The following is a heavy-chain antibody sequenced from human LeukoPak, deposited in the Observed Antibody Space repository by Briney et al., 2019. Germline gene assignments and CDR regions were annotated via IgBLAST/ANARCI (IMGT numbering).Heavy chain of an antibody. CDR2: ISSSSSYI. CDR1: GFTFSSYS. J-gene: IGHJ4*02. V-gene: IGHV3-21*01. Sequence: SGGSLRLSCAASGFTFSSYSMNSVRQAPGKGLEWVSSISSSSSYIYYADSVKGRFTISRDNAKNSLYLQMNSLRAEDTAVYYCARARYNWMFFDYWGQGTLVTVSS. D-gene: IGHD1-20*01. CDR3: ARARYNWMFFDY.